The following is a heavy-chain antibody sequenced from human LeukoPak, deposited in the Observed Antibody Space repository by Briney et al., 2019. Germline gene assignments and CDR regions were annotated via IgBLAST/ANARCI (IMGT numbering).Heavy chain of an antibody. J-gene: IGHJ4*02. Sequence: PSETLSLTCAVYGGSFSGYYWNWIRQPPGKGLEWIGEINHSGSTNYNPSLKSRVTISVDTSKNQFSLKLSSVTAADTAVYYCARGSEQWLTYFDYWGQGTLVTVSS. D-gene: IGHD6-19*01. V-gene: IGHV4-34*01. CDR3: ARGSEQWLTYFDY. CDR2: INHSGST. CDR1: GGSFSGYY.